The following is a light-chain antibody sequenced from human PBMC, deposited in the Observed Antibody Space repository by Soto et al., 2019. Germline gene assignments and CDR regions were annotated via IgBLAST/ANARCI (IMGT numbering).Light chain of an antibody. J-gene: IGKJ5*01. Sequence: DIQMTQSPSSLSASVGDRVTLTCRASQRIDDYLGWCQQKPGKAPKSLISAASRLQSGVPSRFSATGSGTDFTLTISSLEPEDFATYYCQQYHSYPSTFGQGTRLESK. CDR1: QRIDDY. CDR3: QQYHSYPST. CDR2: AAS. V-gene: IGKV1-16*01.